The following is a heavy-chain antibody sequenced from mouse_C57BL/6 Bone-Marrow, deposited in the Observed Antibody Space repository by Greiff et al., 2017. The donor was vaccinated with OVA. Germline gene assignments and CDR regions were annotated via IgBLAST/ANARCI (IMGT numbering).Heavy chain of an antibody. CDR2: INPSTGGT. J-gene: IGHJ2*01. V-gene: IGHV1-42*01. CDR1: GYSFTGYY. Sequence: VQLKESGPELVKPGASVKISCKASGYSFTGYYMNWVKQSPEKSLEWIGEINPSTGGTTYNQKFKAKATLTVDKSSSTAYMQLKSLTSEDSAVYYCARGDYRGQGTTLTVSS. CDR3: ARGDY.